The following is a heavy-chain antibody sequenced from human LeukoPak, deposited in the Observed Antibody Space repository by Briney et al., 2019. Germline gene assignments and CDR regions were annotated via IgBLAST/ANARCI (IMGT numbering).Heavy chain of an antibody. D-gene: IGHD2-15*01. CDR2: INPNSGGT. CDR3: ARGRWARYCSGGSCPFWFVP. CDR1: GSTFTGYS. V-gene: IGHV1-2*02. J-gene: IGHJ5*02. Sequence: PSLYLSCKVSGSTFTGYSMDWVRQASGQGLEWMGWINPNSGGTNYAQQFQGRVAMTRDTSISTAYMELRRLRSDDTAVYYCARGRWARYCSGGSCPFWFVPWGRGALLAVAS.